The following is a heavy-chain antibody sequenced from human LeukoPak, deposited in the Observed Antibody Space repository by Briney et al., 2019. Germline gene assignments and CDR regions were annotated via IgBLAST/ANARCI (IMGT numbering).Heavy chain of an antibody. J-gene: IGHJ4*02. CDR2: ISGSGGRT. Sequence: GGSLRLSCAASGFTFSSYVVSWVRQAPGKGLEWVSAISGSGGRTYYADSVKGRFTISRDKSKNTLYLQMNSLRADDTAVYYCARGYSSSWYLDWGQGTLVTVSS. D-gene: IGHD6-13*01. CDR1: GFTFSSYV. V-gene: IGHV3-23*01. CDR3: ARGYSSSWYLD.